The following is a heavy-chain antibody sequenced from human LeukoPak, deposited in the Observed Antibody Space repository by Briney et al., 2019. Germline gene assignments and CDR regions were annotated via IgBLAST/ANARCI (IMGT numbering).Heavy chain of an antibody. V-gene: IGHV1-2*02. D-gene: IGHD3-3*01. CDR1: GYTFTDNY. CDR2: INPNSGGT. Sequence: ASVKVSCKASGYTFTDNYLHWMRQAPGHGPEWMGWINPNSGGTSFAQRFQGRVTMTRDTSISTGYMEVSRLTSDDTAVYYCAKGGPVNRGPGVLVVPVFDHWGQGTLVTVSS. J-gene: IGHJ4*02. CDR3: AKGGPVNRGPGVLVVPVFDH.